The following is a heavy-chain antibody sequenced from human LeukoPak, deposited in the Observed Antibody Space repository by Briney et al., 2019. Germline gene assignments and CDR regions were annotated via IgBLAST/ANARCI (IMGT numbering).Heavy chain of an antibody. J-gene: IGHJ5*02. CDR1: GGSFSGYY. CDR3: ASRIAAARPNRFDR. V-gene: IGHV4-34*01. D-gene: IGHD6-13*01. CDR2: INHSGST. Sequence: PSETLSLTCAVYGGSFSGYYWSWIRQPPGQGLEWIGEINHSGSTNYNPSLKSRVTISVDTSKNQFSLKLSSVTAADTAVYYCASRIAAARPNRFDRWGQGTLVTASA.